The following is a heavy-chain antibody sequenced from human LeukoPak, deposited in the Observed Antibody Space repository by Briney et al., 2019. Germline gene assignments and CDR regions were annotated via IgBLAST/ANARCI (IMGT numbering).Heavy chain of an antibody. CDR3: GRDTHLES. J-gene: IGHJ4*02. Sequence: SETLSLTCTVSGVSISSTSQAWGWRRQPGGKGLEWLGNIYNSGSSNYSPSLRSRVSLSVDTSKNQFSLRLRSVTAADTAVYYCGRDTHLESWGQGILVTVFS. CDR2: IYNSGSS. CDR1: GVSISSTSQA. V-gene: IGHV4-39*01.